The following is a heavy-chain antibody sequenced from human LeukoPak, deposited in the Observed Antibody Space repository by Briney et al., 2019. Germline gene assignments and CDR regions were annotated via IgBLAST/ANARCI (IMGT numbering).Heavy chain of an antibody. CDR2: ISSSGSTI. Sequence: GGSLRLSCAASGFTFSSYEMHWVRQAPGKGLEWGSYISSSGSTIYYADSVKGRFTISRDNAKNSLYLQMNSLRAEDTAGYYCARDYGGSSPFDYWGQGTLVTVSS. CDR3: ARDYGGSSPFDY. CDR1: GFTFSSYE. V-gene: IGHV3-48*03. D-gene: IGHD4-23*01. J-gene: IGHJ4*02.